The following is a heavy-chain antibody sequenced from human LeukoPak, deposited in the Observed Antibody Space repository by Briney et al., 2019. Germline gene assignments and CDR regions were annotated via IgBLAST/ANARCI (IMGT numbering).Heavy chain of an antibody. CDR2: VFHSGTP. CDR3: VVSNDSFDY. Sequence: SETLSLNRAVSNYSINNGYYWGWIRQPPGKGLDWIGSVFHSGTPFYSPSFRSRLTTSLDTSNNQFSLKLTSVTAADAAVYYCVVSNDSFDYWGQGILVTVSS. CDR1: NYSINNGYY. V-gene: IGHV4-38-2*01. D-gene: IGHD2-21*01. J-gene: IGHJ4*02.